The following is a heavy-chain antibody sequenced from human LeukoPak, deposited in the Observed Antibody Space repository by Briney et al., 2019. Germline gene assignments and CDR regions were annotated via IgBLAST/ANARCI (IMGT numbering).Heavy chain of an antibody. CDR3: ARNYDNSGYTAFGY. V-gene: IGHV4-61*01. J-gene: IGHJ4*02. CDR2: IYSSGST. Sequence: PSQTLSLTCTVSGGSISSGSYYWSWIRQSPGKGLEWIGHIYSSGSTNYNPSLKSRVTISIDTSKNQFSLKLSSVTAADTALYYCARNYDNSGYTAFGYWGRGTLVTVSS. D-gene: IGHD3-22*01. CDR1: GGSISSGSYY.